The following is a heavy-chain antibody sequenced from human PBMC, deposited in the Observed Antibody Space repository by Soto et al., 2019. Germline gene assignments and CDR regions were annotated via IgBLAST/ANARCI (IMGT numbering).Heavy chain of an antibody. V-gene: IGHV3-30*18. CDR1: GFTVSSNY. CDR2: ISYDGSNK. Sequence: PGGSLRLSCAASGFTVSSNYMSWVRQAPGKGLEWVAVISYDGSNKYYADSVKGRFTISRDNSKNTLYLQMNSLRAEDTAVYYCAKDRNYGSGSYCTVPEPTFWGQGTLVTVSS. D-gene: IGHD3-10*01. J-gene: IGHJ4*02. CDR3: AKDRNYGSGSYCTVPEPTF.